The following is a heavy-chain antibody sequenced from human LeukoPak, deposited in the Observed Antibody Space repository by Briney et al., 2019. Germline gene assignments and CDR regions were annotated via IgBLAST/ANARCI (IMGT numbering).Heavy chain of an antibody. CDR2: ISSSSSYI. V-gene: IGHV3-21*01. CDR1: GFTFSSYS. J-gene: IGHJ5*02. Sequence: PGGSLRLSCAASGFTFSSYSMNWVRQAPGKGLEWVSSISSSSSYIYYADSVKGRFTISRDNAKNSLYLQMNSLRAEDTAVYYCARVWDLETSYYDSSGYAWGQGTLVTVSS. CDR3: ARVWDLETSYYDSSGYA. D-gene: IGHD3-22*01.